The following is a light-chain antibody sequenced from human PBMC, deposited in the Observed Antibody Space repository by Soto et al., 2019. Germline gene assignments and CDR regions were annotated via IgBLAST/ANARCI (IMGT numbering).Light chain of an antibody. CDR3: MQSTQLPPT. V-gene: IGKV3-20*01. CDR1: QTVFSNY. Sequence: EIVLTQSPGTLSLSPGERATLSCRATQTVFSNYIGWYQQKPGQAPRRLIFGASIRATGIPDRFSGSGSGTDLTIEISRVETDDCGIYYCMQSTQLPPTFGQGTRLEIK. CDR2: GAS. J-gene: IGKJ5*01.